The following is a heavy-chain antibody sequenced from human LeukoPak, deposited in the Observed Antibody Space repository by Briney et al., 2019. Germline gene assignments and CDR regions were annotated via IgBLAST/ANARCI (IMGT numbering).Heavy chain of an antibody. D-gene: IGHD6-19*01. CDR2: ISYDGSNK. V-gene: IGHV3-30*04. J-gene: IGHJ4*02. Sequence: PGGSLRLSCAASGFTFSSYAMHWVRQAPGKGLEWVAVISYDGSNKYYADSVKGRFTISRDNSKNTLHLQMNSLRAEDTAVYYCARGPYPYGWYASYWGQGTLVTVSS. CDR3: ARGPYPYGWYASY. CDR1: GFTFSSYA.